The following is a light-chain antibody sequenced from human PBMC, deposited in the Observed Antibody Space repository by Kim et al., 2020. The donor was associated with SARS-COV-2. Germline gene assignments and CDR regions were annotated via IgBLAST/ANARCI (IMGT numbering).Light chain of an antibody. CDR1: CAGRGGEA. Sequence: CAGGCAGRGGEAGSGGRGGPGAAPNFVIFNNDQRPSGVTDRFSGCKTGTAAALTISGLQPELEGNYYCAAWDDNVNGFVFGPGTKVTVL. V-gene: IGLV1-44*01. J-gene: IGLJ1*01. CDR3: AAWDDNVNGFV. CDR2: NND.